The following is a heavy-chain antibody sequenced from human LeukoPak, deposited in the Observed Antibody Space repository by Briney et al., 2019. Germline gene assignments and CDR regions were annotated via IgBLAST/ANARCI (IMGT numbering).Heavy chain of an antibody. CDR2: ISTNGGST. J-gene: IGHJ4*02. CDR1: GFTFSTYA. V-gene: IGHV3-64*01. CDR3: ARLNYYFDY. Sequence: QPGGSLRLSCAASGFTFSTYAMHWVRQAPGKGLEYVSAISTNGGSTYYANSVKGRFTISRDNSKNTLYLQMNSLRAEDTAVYYCARLNYYFDYWGQGTLVTVSS.